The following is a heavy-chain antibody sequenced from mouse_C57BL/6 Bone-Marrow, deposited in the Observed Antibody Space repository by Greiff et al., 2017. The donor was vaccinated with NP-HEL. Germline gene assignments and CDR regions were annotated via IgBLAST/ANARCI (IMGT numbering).Heavy chain of an antibody. CDR1: GFTFSSYA. CDR3: AKDYTGYYAMDY. J-gene: IGHJ4*01. V-gene: IGHV5-4*01. Sequence: EVQGVESGGGLVKPGGSLKLSCAASGFTFSSYAMSWVRQTPEKRLEWVATISDGGSYTYYPDNVKGRFPISRDNAKNNLYLQMSHRKSEDTAMYYCAKDYTGYYAMDYWGQGNSVTVSA. CDR2: ISDGGSYT.